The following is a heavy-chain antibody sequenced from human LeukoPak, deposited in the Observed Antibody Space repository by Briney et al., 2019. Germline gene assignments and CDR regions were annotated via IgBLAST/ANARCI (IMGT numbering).Heavy chain of an antibody. Sequence: PSETLSLTCTVSGGSISSYYWSWIRQPAGRGLEWIGRIQTSGSTNYNPSLKSRVTMSVDTSKNKFSLKVNSVTAADTAVYYCATTSESLVYCGGDCDPSNIWGQGTMVTVSS. J-gene: IGHJ3*02. CDR2: IQTSGST. CDR3: ATTSESLVYCGGDCDPSNI. V-gene: IGHV4-4*07. CDR1: GGSISSYY. D-gene: IGHD2-21*02.